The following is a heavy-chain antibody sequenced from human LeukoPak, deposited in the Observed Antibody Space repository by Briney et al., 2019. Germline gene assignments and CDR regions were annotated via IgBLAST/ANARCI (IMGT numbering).Heavy chain of an antibody. CDR2: ISSSGSTI. CDR3: ARDSSSYYYYMDV. V-gene: IGHV3-48*03. Sequence: PGGSLRLSCAASGFTFSSYEMNWVRQAPGKGLEWVSYISSSGSTIYYADSVKGRFTISRDNAKKSLYLQMNSLRAEDTAVYYCARDSSSYYYYMDVWAKGPRSPSP. CDR1: GFTFSSYE. J-gene: IGHJ6*03.